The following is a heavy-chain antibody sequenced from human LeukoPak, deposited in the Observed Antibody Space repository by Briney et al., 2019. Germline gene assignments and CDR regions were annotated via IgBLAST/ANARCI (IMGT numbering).Heavy chain of an antibody. D-gene: IGHD3-22*01. CDR2: IKSKTDGGTT. V-gene: IGHV3-15*01. CDR1: TFSFKNAW. CDR3: TAVPHDSAV. Sequence: GGSLRLSCAASTFSFKNAWMSWFRQAPGKGLEWVGHIKSKTDGGTTDYAAPVQGRFTISRYDSKDRLYLQMNSLKTEDTAVYYCTAVPHDSAVWGQGTLVTVSS. J-gene: IGHJ4*02.